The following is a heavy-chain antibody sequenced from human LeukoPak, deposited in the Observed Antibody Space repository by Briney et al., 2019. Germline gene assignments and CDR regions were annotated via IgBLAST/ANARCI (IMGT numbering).Heavy chain of an antibody. Sequence: PSGGSLRLSCAASGFTFSSYEMNWVRQAPGKGLEWVSYISSSGSTIYYADSVKGRFTISRDNAKNSLYLQMNSLRAEDTAVYYCARGIHDSSGYRFDYWGQGTLVTVSS. D-gene: IGHD3-22*01. CDR1: GFTFSSYE. CDR2: ISSSGSTI. CDR3: ARGIHDSSGYRFDY. V-gene: IGHV3-48*03. J-gene: IGHJ4*02.